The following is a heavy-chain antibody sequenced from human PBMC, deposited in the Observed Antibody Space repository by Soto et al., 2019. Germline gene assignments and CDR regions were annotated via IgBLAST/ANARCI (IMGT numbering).Heavy chain of an antibody. Sequence: ASVKVSCKTSGYTFSSYAIHWVRQAPGQRPEWMGWINVGNAKTRYSQKFQDRVTITRGTSASTAYMELSSLKFEDTAVYYCARAGYSSSWDSYFDFWGQGTLVTVS. V-gene: IGHV1-3*01. CDR1: GYTFSSYA. CDR3: ARAGYSSSWDSYFDF. CDR2: INVGNAKT. D-gene: IGHD6-19*01. J-gene: IGHJ4*02.